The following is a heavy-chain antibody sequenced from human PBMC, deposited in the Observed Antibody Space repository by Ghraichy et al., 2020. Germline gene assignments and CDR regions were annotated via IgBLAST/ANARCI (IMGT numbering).Heavy chain of an antibody. CDR1: GFTFSKYD. Sequence: GGSLRLSCAGSGFTFSKYDMHWVRQTSGRHLEWVSVLGIRGDTYYADSVKGRFTISRENAKNSLYLQMNNLRAGDTGVYYCVRVGVRPLDYFDLWGRGTLVTVSS. V-gene: IGHV3-13*01. CDR3: VRVGVRPLDYFDL. J-gene: IGHJ2*01. D-gene: IGHD2-8*01. CDR2: LGIRGDT.